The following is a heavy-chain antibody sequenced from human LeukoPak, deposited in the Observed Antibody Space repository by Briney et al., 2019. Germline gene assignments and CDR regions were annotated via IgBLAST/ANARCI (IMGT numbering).Heavy chain of an antibody. V-gene: IGHV1-2*02. CDR1: GYTFTVYY. D-gene: IGHD3-16*02. Sequence: ASVKVSCKSSGYTFTVYYMHWVRQAPGQGLEWMGWINPNSGGTNYAQKFQGRVTMTRDTSISTAYMELSRLRSDDTAVYYCASAYYDYVWGSYRHGAFDIWGQGTMVTVSS. CDR3: ASAYYDYVWGSYRHGAFDI. CDR2: INPNSGGT. J-gene: IGHJ3*02.